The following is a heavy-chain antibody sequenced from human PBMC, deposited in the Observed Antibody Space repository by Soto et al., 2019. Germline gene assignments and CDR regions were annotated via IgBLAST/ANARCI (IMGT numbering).Heavy chain of an antibody. D-gene: IGHD2-21*02. CDR3: AKDLVVVSAIFDS. V-gene: IGHV3-23*01. Sequence: GLSCAASGFTFSNYAMSWVRQAPGKGLEWVSSISASGGRTYYADSAKGRFTISRDNSKNTLYLHMSSLRAEDTALYYCAKDLVVVSAIFDSWGQGTLVTVSS. CDR2: ISASGGRT. J-gene: IGHJ5*01. CDR1: GFTFSNYA.